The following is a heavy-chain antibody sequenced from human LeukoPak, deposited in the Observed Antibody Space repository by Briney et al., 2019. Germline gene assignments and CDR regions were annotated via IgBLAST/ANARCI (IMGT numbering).Heavy chain of an antibody. V-gene: IGHV1-2*02. J-gene: IGHJ4*02. CDR1: GYTFTDYY. Sequence: ASVKVSCKASGYTFTDYYMHWVRQAPGQGLEWMGWITPNSGGTDYAEKFQGRVTMTRDTSTSTAYMDLSGLRSDDTAVYYCARGGKIVITTYKRGFDYWGQGTLVTVSS. D-gene: IGHD2/OR15-2a*01. CDR2: ITPNSGGT. CDR3: ARGGKIVITTYKRGFDY.